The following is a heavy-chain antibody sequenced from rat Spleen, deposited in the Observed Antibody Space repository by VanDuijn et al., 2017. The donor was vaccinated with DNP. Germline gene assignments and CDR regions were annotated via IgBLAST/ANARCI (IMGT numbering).Heavy chain of an antibody. D-gene: IGHD1-4*01. J-gene: IGHJ3*01. V-gene: IGHV5S10*01. CDR3: TTHLIPGYNNWFAY. CDR1: GFTFSDYN. CDR2: IIYDGSRT. Sequence: EVQLVESGGGLVQPGRSLKLSCAASGFTFSDYNMAWVRQAPKKGLEWVATIIYDGSRTYYRDSVKGRFTISRDNAKSTLYLQMDSLRSEDTATYSCTTHLIPGYNNWFAYWGQGTLVTVSS.